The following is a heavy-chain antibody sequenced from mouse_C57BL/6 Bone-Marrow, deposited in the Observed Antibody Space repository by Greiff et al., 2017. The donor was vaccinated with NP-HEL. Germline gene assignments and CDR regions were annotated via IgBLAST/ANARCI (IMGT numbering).Heavy chain of an antibody. D-gene: IGHD2-2*01. Sequence: QVQLKESGAELARPGASVKLSCKASGYTFTSYGISWVKQRTGQGLEWIGEIYPRSGNTYYNEKFKGKATLTADKSSSTAYMELRSLTSEDSAVYFCARLWLRRGRYYYAMDYWGQGTSVTVSS. V-gene: IGHV1-81*01. CDR1: GYTFTSYG. CDR3: ARLWLRRGRYYYAMDY. J-gene: IGHJ4*01. CDR2: IYPRSGNT.